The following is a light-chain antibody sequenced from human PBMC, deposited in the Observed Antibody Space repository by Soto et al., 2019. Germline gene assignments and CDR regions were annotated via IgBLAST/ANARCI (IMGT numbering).Light chain of an antibody. V-gene: IGKV3-15*01. J-gene: IGKJ3*01. Sequence: EIVVTQSPGILSVSPGDRATLSCRASQSVSTNLAWYQQKPGQAPTLLIYAASTRATGIPARFTGSGSGTAFTLTISSLQSEDFGVYYWQEYSKWPLFTFGPGIRVDIK. CDR3: QEYSKWPLFT. CDR2: AAS. CDR1: QSVSTN.